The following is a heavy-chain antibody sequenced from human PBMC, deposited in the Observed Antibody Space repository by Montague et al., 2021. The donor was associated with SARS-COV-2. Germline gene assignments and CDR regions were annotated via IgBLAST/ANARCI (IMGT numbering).Heavy chain of an antibody. CDR1: GDSVSRKSAA. V-gene: IGHV6-1*01. Sequence: CAISGDSVSRKSAAWNWIRQSPSRGLEWLGRTYYRSKWDSDYAEXVKRRLVITPDTSKNQVSLQLNSVIPEDTAVYFCASSGITLTGLDAFDIWGQGTMVTVSS. CDR3: ASSGITLTGLDAFDI. D-gene: IGHD3-9*01. CDR2: TYYRSKWDS. J-gene: IGHJ3*02.